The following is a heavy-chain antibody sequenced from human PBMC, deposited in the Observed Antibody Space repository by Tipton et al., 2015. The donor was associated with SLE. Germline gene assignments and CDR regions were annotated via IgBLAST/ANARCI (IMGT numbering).Heavy chain of an antibody. CDR1: GYTFTGYY. CDR3: ARSPILYYDFWSGYPDYFDY. Sequence: QSGPEVKKPGASVKDSCKASGYTFTGYYMHWVRQAPGQGLEWMGWINPNSGGTNYAQKFQGRVTMTRDTSISTAYMELSRLRSDDTAVYYCARSPILYYDFWSGYPDYFDYWGQGTLVTVSS. CDR2: INPNSGGT. V-gene: IGHV1-2*02. D-gene: IGHD3-3*01. J-gene: IGHJ4*02.